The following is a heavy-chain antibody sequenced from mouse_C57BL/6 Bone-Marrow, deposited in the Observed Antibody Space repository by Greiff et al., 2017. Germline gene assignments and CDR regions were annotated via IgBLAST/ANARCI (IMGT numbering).Heavy chain of an antibody. V-gene: IGHV14-4*01. CDR3: TSYYGPDD. J-gene: IGHJ2*01. CDR2: IDPENGDT. Sequence: EVQGVESGAELVRPGASVKLSCTASGFNIKDDYMPWVKQRPEQGLEWIGWIDPENGDTEYASKFQGKATITADTSSNTAYLQLSSLTSEDTAVYNCTSYYGPDDWGQGTTLTVSS. CDR1: GFNIKDDY. D-gene: IGHD1-1*01.